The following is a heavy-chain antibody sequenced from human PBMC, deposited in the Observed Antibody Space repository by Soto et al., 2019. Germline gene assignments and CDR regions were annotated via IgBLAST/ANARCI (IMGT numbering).Heavy chain of an antibody. CDR3: AREPFGRFDP. Sequence: QMQLVQSGPEVKKPGSSVKVSCKASGDSFGSYAVSWVRQAPGQGLEWMGAIIPVFGTTNYTQKFQGRVTITADDSTTTAYMELSSLRSDDTDVYYCAREPFGRFDPWGQGTLVTVSS. D-gene: IGHD3-10*01. J-gene: IGHJ5*02. V-gene: IGHV1-69*01. CDR1: GDSFGSYA. CDR2: IIPVFGTT.